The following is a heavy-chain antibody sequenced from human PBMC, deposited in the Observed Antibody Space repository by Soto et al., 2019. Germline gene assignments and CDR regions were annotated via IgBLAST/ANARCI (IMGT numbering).Heavy chain of an antibody. D-gene: IGHD2-2*01. CDR3: ARDPMIGYCSSTTCYGRRWFAP. CDR1: GYTFTGYY. J-gene: IGHJ5*02. Sequence: ASVKVSCKTSGYTFTGYYMHWVRQAPGQGLEWMGWINPNTGGTNYAQKFQGWVTMTRDTSISTAYMELSRLTSDDTAVYYCARDPMIGYCSSTTCYGRRWFAPWGQGTLVTVSS. CDR2: INPNTGGT. V-gene: IGHV1-2*04.